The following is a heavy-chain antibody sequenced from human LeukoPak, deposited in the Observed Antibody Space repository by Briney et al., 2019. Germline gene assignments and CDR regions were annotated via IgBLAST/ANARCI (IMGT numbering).Heavy chain of an antibody. Sequence: GGSLRLSCAASGLTLSRHWMSWVRQAPGKGLEWVANINEDGSQKHHVDSVKGRFSISRDNAKNSLNLQMNSLRAEDTAVYYCARRDGSGYYALDYWGQGFLVTVSS. CDR3: ARRDGSGYYALDY. V-gene: IGHV3-7*05. CDR2: INEDGSQK. J-gene: IGHJ4*02. D-gene: IGHD3-22*01. CDR1: GLTLSRHW.